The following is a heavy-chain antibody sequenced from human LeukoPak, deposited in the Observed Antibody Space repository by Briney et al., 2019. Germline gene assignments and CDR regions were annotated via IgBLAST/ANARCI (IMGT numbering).Heavy chain of an antibody. Sequence: GASVKVSCKASGYTFTSYYMHWVRQAPGQGLEWMGIINPSGGSTSYAQKFQGRVTMTRDTSTSTVYMELSSLRSEDTAVYYCARAPNSMVRGVTLGYFDYWGQGTLVTVSS. CDR2: INPSGGST. CDR3: ARAPNSMVRGVTLGYFDY. J-gene: IGHJ4*02. D-gene: IGHD3-10*01. CDR1: GYTFTSYY. V-gene: IGHV1-46*01.